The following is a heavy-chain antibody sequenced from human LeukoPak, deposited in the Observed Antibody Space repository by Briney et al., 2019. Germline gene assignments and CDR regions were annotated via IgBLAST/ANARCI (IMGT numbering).Heavy chain of an antibody. CDR3: ARDGSGDSYGQPFDC. Sequence: GRSLRLSCAASGFTFSSYGMHWVRQAPGKGLEWVAVIWYDGSNKYYADSVKGRFTISRDNSKNTLYLQMNSLRAEDTAVYYCARDGSGDSYGQPFDCWGQGTLVTVSS. V-gene: IGHV3-33*01. J-gene: IGHJ4*02. D-gene: IGHD5-18*01. CDR2: IWYDGSNK. CDR1: GFTFSSYG.